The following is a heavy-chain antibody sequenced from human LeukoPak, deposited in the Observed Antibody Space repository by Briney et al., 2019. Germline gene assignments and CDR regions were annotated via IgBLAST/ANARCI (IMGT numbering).Heavy chain of an antibody. CDR1: GFTFSSYS. J-gene: IGHJ4*02. V-gene: IGHV3-21*01. D-gene: IGHD1-26*01. Sequence: KPGRSLRLSCAASGFTFSSYSMNWVRQAPGKGLEWVSSISSSSSYIYYADSVKGRFTISRDNAKNSLYLQMNSLRDEDTAVYYCASSGSYRFDYLGQGTLVTVSS. CDR2: ISSSSSYI. CDR3: ASSGSYRFDY.